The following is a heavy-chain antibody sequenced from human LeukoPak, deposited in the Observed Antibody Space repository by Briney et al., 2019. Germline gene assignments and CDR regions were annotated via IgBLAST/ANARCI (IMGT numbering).Heavy chain of an antibody. D-gene: IGHD3-22*01. V-gene: IGHV3-74*01. CDR1: GFTFSSYW. CDR2: INSDGSST. CDR3: ASGSYYYHYYFDY. J-gene: IGHJ4*02. Sequence: GGSLRLSCAASGFTFSSYWMHWVRQAPGKGLVWVSRINSDGSSTSYADSVKGRFTISRDNAKNTLYLQMNSLRAEDTAVYYCASGSYYYHYYFDYWGQGTLVTVSS.